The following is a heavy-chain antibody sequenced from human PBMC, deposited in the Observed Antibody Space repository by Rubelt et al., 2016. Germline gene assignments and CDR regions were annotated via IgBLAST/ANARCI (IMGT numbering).Heavy chain of an antibody. D-gene: IGHD6-13*01. CDR1: GYTFTSYG. CDR3: ARVISGVEYSSSWHFDY. Sequence: QVQLVQSGAEVKKPGASVKVSCKASGYTFTSYGISWVRQAPGQGLEWMGWISAYNGNTNYAQKLQGRVTMTPATSTSTAYMELRSLRSDDTAVYYCARVISGVEYSSSWHFDYWGQGTLVTVSS. J-gene: IGHJ4*02. V-gene: IGHV1-18*01. CDR2: ISAYNGNT.